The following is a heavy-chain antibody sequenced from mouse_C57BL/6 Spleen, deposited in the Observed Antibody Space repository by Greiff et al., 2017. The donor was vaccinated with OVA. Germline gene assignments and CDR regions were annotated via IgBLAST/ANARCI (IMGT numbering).Heavy chain of an antibody. D-gene: IGHD2-4*01. J-gene: IGHJ3*01. CDR3: ASGIPDYDRFAY. V-gene: IGHV1-64*01. Sequence: QVQLQQPGAELVKPGASVKLSCKASGYTFTSYWLHWVKQRPGQGLEWIGMIHPNSGSTNYNEKFKSKATLTVDKSSSTAYMQLSSLTSEDSAVYYCASGIPDYDRFAYWGQGTLVTVSA. CDR1: GYTFTSYW. CDR2: IHPNSGST.